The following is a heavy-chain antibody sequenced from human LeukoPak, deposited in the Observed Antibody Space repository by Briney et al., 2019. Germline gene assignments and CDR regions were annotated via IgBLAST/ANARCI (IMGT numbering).Heavy chain of an antibody. V-gene: IGHV1-8*01. CDR2: MNPNSGNT. Sequence: ASVKVSCKASVYTFTSYDINWVRQATGQGLEGMGWMNPNSGNTGYAQKFQGRVTMTRNTSISTAYMELSRLRSEDTDVYYCARAATVTTLMDYYYMDVWGKGTTVTISS. J-gene: IGHJ6*03. CDR3: ARAATVTTLMDYYYMDV. CDR1: VYTFTSYD. D-gene: IGHD4-17*01.